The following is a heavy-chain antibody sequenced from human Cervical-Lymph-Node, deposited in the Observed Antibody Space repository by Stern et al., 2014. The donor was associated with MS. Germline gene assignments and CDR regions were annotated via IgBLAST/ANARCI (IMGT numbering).Heavy chain of an antibody. Sequence: VQLVESGGGVVQPGKSLRLSCAASGFTFSDYGMHWVRQAPGRGLEWVALATYDGSDQYYADSVKGRLTVSRDNSKNTVLLQMNGLRPEDTAVYFCARDRGLTHYFYGMDVWGQGTTVTVSS. CDR2: ATYDGSDQ. CDR3: ARDRGLTHYFYGMDV. D-gene: IGHD3-10*01. CDR1: GFTFSDYG. V-gene: IGHV3-30*03. J-gene: IGHJ6*02.